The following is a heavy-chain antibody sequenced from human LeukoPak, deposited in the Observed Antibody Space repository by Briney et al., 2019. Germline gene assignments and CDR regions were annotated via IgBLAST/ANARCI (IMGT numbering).Heavy chain of an antibody. J-gene: IGHJ5*02. D-gene: IGHD6-13*01. CDR2: INYSGST. CDR3: ARGYSSSWYFNWFDP. Sequence: SETLSLTCTVSGGSISVNYWTWIRQPPGKGLEYIGYINYSGSTNYNPSLKSRLTVSRDTSKNQFSLRLTSATAADTAVYYCARGYSSSWYFNWFDPWGQGTLVTVSS. V-gene: IGHV4-59*08. CDR1: GGSISVNY.